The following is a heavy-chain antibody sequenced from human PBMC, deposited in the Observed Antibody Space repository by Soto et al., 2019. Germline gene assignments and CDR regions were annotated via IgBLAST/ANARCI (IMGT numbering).Heavy chain of an antibody. CDR3: AKGRVIYDLLTGYYPFDY. J-gene: IGHJ4*02. V-gene: IGHV3-30*18. CDR2: ISYDGSNK. D-gene: IGHD3-9*01. Sequence: GGSLRLSCASSGFTFSSYGMHLVRQAPGKGLEWVAVISYDGSNKYYADSVKGRFTISRDNSKNTLYLQMNSLRAEDTAVYYCAKGRVIYDLLTGYYPFDYWGQGTLVTVSS. CDR1: GFTFSSYG.